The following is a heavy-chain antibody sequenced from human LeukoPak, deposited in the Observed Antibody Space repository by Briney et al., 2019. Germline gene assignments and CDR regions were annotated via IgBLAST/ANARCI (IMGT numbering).Heavy chain of an antibody. D-gene: IGHD6-13*01. CDR1: GFTFSSYG. Sequence: PGRSLRLSCAASGFTFSSYGMHWVRQAPGKGLEWVAVIWYDGSNKYYADSVKGRFTISRDNSKNTLYLQMNSLRAKDTAVYYCASMSSSWYLDYWGQGTLVTVSS. V-gene: IGHV3-33*01. CDR2: IWYDGSNK. J-gene: IGHJ4*02. CDR3: ASMSSSWYLDY.